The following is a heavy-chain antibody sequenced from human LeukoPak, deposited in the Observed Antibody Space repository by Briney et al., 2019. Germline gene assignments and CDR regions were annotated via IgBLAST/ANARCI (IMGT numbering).Heavy chain of an antibody. D-gene: IGHD5-18*01. V-gene: IGHV4-59*01. J-gene: IGHJ4*02. CDR2: IYNSGRT. CDR1: GGSISNYY. CDR3: VRGGYSYGYGLGLLDY. Sequence: SETLSLTCTVSGGSISNYYWNWIRQPPGKGLEWIGYIYNSGRTNYNPSLKSRVTVSVDTSKNQFFLKLSSVTAADTAVYYCVRGGYSYGYGLGLLDYWGQGTLVTVSS.